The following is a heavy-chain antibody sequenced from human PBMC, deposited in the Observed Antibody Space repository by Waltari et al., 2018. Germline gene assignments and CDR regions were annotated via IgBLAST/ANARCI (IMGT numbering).Heavy chain of an antibody. CDR1: GYTFTNYG. J-gene: IGHJ4*02. CDR3: ARDLPPRQTPDY. Sequence: QVQLVQSGAEVKKPGASVKVSCKASGYTFTNYGFSWVRQAPGQGLEWMGWISAYNGNTNYAQKIKGRVTMTTDTATSTAYMELRSLRADDTAVYYCARDLPPRQTPDYGGQGTLVTVSS. CDR2: ISAYNGNT. V-gene: IGHV1-18*01.